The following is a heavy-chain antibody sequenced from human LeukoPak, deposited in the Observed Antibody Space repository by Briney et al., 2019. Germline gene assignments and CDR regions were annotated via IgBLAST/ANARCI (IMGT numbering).Heavy chain of an antibody. Sequence: SETLSLTCTVSGGSISSGSYYWSWIRQPAGKGLEWIGRIYTSGSTNYNPSLKSRVTISVDTSKNQFSLKLSSVTAADTAVYYCARNPNWNYEGSWFDPWGQGTLVTISS. V-gene: IGHV4-61*02. CDR2: IYTSGST. CDR1: GGSISSGSYY. D-gene: IGHD1-7*01. CDR3: ARNPNWNYEGSWFDP. J-gene: IGHJ5*02.